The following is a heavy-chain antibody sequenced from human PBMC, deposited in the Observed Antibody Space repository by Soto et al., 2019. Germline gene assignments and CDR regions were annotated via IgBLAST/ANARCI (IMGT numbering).Heavy chain of an antibody. D-gene: IGHD3-22*01. Sequence: KASETLSLTCAVYGGSFSGHSWTWIRRSPGKGLEWIGDINHSGRVNYSPSLKSRVTISLDTSKNQFSLTLSAVTAADTAMYYCSTRAYDTNGYYRFDPWGQGTLVTVSS. CDR3: STRAYDTNGYYRFDP. V-gene: IGHV4-34*01. CDR2: INHSGRV. J-gene: IGHJ5*01. CDR1: GGSFSGHS.